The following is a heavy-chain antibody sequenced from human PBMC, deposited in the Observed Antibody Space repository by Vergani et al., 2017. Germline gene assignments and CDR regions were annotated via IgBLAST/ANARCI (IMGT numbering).Heavy chain of an antibody. CDR3: AKYLRDSTDGLPDS. CDR2: IGKDGINT. V-gene: IGHV3-30*02. CDR1: GFTFSNFG. D-gene: IGHD2-21*02. J-gene: IGHJ4*02. Sequence: QVQLVESAGGVVQPVGSLRLSCAASGFTFSNFGMHWLRQAPGKGLEWLAYIGKDGINTIYRDAVKDLFTVSRDNSKDILYLKMDSLRSEDTALYYSAKYLRDSTDGLPDSWGPGTLVIVSS.